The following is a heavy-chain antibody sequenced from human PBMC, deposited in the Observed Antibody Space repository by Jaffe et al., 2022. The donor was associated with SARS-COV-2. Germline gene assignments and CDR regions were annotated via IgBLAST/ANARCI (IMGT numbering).Heavy chain of an antibody. J-gene: IGHJ3*01. CDR1: GFTFDDFA. CDR3: AGRYYRETSAYYYLGAFDV. Sequence: EVQLVESGGNWVQPGKSLRLSCAASGFTFDDFAMHWVRQVPGKGLEWVSGISWSSETINYADSVKGRFTISRDNAKNSLFLQMNSLRPEDTALYYCAGRYYRETSAYYYLGAFDVWGQGTMVTVSP. V-gene: IGHV3-9*01. CDR2: ISWSSETI. D-gene: IGHD3-22*01.